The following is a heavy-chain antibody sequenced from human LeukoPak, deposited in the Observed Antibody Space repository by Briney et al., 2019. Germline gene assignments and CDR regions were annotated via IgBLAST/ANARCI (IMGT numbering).Heavy chain of an antibody. CDR2: IYHSGST. J-gene: IGHJ3*02. CDR3: AREGVVVPAAISPHDAFDI. Sequence: SETLSLTCTVSGYSISSGYYWGWIRQPPGKGLEWIGRIYHSGSTYYNPSLKSRVTISVDTSKNQFSLKLSSVTAADTAVYYCAREGVVVPAAISPHDAFDIWGQGTMVTVSS. CDR1: GYSISSGYY. V-gene: IGHV4-38-2*02. D-gene: IGHD2-2*02.